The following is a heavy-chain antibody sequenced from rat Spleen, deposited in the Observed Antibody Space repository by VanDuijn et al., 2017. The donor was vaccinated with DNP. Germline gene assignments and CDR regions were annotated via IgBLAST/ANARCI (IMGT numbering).Heavy chain of an antibody. J-gene: IGHJ2*01. CDR3: ASGPNGYDYFDY. CDR2: VNSADST. Sequence: EVQLQESGPGLVESSQPLSLTCSVTGYSITRNFRWNWIRKFPGNKLEWMGYVNSADSTYYNPSLKRRISITRDTSKNQFFLQVNSVTTEDTATYYCASGPNGYDYFDYWGQGVMVTVSS. V-gene: IGHV3-3*01. D-gene: IGHD3-4*01. CDR1: GYSITRNFR.